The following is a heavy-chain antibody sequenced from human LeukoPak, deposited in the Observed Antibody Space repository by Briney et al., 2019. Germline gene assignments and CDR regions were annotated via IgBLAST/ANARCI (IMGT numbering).Heavy chain of an antibody. V-gene: IGHV4-39*07. CDR1: GGSISSSSYY. CDR3: ARVMNWFDP. CDR2: IYYSGST. J-gene: IGHJ5*02. Sequence: SETLSFTCTVSGGSISSSSYYWGWIRQPPGKGLEWIGSIYYSGSTYYNPSLKSRVTMSVDTSKNQFSLKLSSVTAADTAVYYCARVMNWFDPWGQGTLVTVSS.